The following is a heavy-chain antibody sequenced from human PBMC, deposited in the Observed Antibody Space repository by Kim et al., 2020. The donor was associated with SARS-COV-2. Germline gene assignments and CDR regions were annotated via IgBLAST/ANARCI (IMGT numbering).Heavy chain of an antibody. J-gene: IGHJ5*02. Sequence: LKSRVTISVDKSKNQFSLTLSSVTAADTAVYYCARAGYCSGGSCWNWFDPWGQGTLVTVSS. CDR3: ARAGYCSGGSCWNWFDP. V-gene: IGHV4-4*02. D-gene: IGHD2-15*01.